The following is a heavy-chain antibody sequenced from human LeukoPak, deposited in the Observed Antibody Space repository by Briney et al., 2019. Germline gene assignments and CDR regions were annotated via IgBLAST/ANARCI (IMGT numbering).Heavy chain of an antibody. CDR3: IVFGDSNH. J-gene: IGHJ5*02. CDR1: GLTRSRNY. Sequence: PGGSLRLSCAASGLTRSRNYVSWVRQAPGKGLEWVSAIHTSGDTCYADSVKGRFTISRDTSKNTLYLQINSLRVEDTAVYYCIVFGDSNHWGQGTLVTVSS. CDR2: IHTSGDT. D-gene: IGHD4-17*01. V-gene: IGHV3-53*01.